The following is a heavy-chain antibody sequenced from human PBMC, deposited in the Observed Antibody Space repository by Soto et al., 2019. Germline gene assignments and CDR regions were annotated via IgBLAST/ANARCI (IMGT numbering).Heavy chain of an antibody. CDR3: ARAKGFIVVVPAAIWWFDP. D-gene: IGHD2-2*01. CDR1: GYTFTSHA. V-gene: IGHV1-3*01. J-gene: IGHJ5*02. CDR2: INAGNGNT. Sequence: EASVKVSCKASGYTFTSHAMHWVRQAPGQRLEWMGWINAGNGNTKYSQKFQGRVTITRDTSASTAYMELSSLRSEDTAVYYCARAKGFIVVVPAAIWWFDPWGQGTLVTVSS.